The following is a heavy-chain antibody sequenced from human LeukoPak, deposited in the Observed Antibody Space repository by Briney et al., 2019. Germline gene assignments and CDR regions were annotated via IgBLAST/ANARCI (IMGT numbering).Heavy chain of an antibody. CDR1: GFTVSSNY. V-gene: IGHV3-66*01. Sequence: GGSLRLSCAASGFTVSSNYMSWVRQAPGKGLEWVSVIYSGGSTYYADSVKGRFTISRDNSKNTLYLQMNSLRAEDTAVYYCARDIRVRGVISRYYYYGMDVWGQGTTVTASS. D-gene: IGHD3-10*01. CDR3: ARDIRVRGVISRYYYYGMDV. CDR2: IYSGGST. J-gene: IGHJ6*02.